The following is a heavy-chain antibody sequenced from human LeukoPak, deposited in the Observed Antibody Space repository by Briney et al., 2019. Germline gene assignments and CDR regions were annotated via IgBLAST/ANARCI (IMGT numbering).Heavy chain of an antibody. Sequence: SQTLSLTCAVSGGSISSGGYSWSWIRQPPGKGLEWIGYIYHSGSTNYNPSLKSRVTISVDTSKNQFSLKLSSVTAADTAVYYCARGPTYYDFWSGPRADYFDYWGQGTLVTVSS. J-gene: IGHJ4*02. CDR2: IYHSGST. CDR3: ARGPTYYDFWSGPRADYFDY. D-gene: IGHD3-3*01. V-gene: IGHV4-30-2*01. CDR1: GGSISSGGYS.